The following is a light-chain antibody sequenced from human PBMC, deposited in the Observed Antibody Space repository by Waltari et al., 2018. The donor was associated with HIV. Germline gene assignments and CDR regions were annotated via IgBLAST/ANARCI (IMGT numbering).Light chain of an antibody. CDR1: SSNLGNDF. V-gene: IGLV1-51*01. Sequence: QSMLTQQPSVSAAPGQKVTISCSRSSSNLGNDFVSWYQHLPGAAPKLVIYDNDNRPSGIPDRFSGSKSGASATLVITELQTGDEGDYYCGTWDSSLNAGVFGGGTKLTVL. CDR3: GTWDSSLNAGV. J-gene: IGLJ3*02. CDR2: DND.